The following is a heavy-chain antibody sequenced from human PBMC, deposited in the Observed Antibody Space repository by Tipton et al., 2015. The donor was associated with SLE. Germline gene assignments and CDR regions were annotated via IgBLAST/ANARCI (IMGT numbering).Heavy chain of an antibody. J-gene: IGHJ4*02. CDR1: GFTFSSHW. V-gene: IGHV3-74*01. CDR2: IRYDGSSI. D-gene: IGHD1-26*01. Sequence: SLRLSCAASGFTFSSHWMHWVRQAPGKGLVWVSRIRYDGSSITYADSVTGRFTISRDNAKNTLYLQMNSLRAEDTAVYYCARLPKWELKPWDSWGQGTLVPVST. CDR3: ARLPKWELKPWDS.